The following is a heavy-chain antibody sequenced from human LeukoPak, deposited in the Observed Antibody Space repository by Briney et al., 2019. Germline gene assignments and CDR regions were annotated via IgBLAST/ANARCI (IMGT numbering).Heavy chain of an antibody. CDR2: ISSSGST. D-gene: IGHD4-17*01. CDR3: ARYDYGDYDAFDI. J-gene: IGHJ3*02. V-gene: IGHV4-61*02. CDR1: GDSISSGDYY. Sequence: SETLSLTCTVSGDSISSGDYYWIWIRQPAGKGLEWIGRISSSGSTNYNPSLKSRVTISVDTSKNQFSLKLSSVTAADTAVYYCARYDYGDYDAFDIWGQGTMVTVSS.